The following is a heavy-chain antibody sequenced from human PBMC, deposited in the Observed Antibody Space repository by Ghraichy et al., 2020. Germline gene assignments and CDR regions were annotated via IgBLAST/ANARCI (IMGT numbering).Heavy chain of an antibody. CDR3: AKVDYSSGWY. CDR2: ISGSGGST. D-gene: IGHD6-19*01. J-gene: IGHJ4*02. CDR1: GFTFSSYA. Sequence: GESLNISCAASGFTFSSYAMSWVRQAPGKGLEWVSGISGSGGSTDYADSVKGRFTISRDNSKNTLYMQMNSLRAEDTAVYYCAKVDYSSGWYWGQGTLVTVSS. V-gene: IGHV3-23*01.